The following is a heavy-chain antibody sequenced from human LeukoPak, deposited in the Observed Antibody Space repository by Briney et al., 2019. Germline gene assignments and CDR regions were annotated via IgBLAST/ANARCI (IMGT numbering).Heavy chain of an antibody. CDR1: GGTFGSYA. CDR2: IIPIFGTA. J-gene: IGHJ4*02. Sequence: SVKVSCTASGGTFGSYAISWVRQAPGQGLEWMGGIIPIFGTANYAQKFQGRVTITADESTSTAYMELSSLRSEDTAVYYCARDIYYDSSGYYLDYWGQGTLVTVSS. V-gene: IGHV1-69*13. D-gene: IGHD3-22*01. CDR3: ARDIYYDSSGYYLDY.